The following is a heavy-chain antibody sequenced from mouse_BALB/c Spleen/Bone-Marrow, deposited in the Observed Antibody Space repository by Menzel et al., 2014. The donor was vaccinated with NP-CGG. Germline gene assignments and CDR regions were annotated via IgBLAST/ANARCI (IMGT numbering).Heavy chain of an antibody. CDR1: GFNIKDTY. Sequence: VQLKESGAELVKPGASVKLSCTASGFNIKDTYMHWAKQRPEQGLEWIGRVDPANGNTKYDPKFQGKATITADTSSNTAYLQLGSLTSEDTAVYYCAMYYYGSSLFAYWGQGTLVTVSA. CDR3: AMYYYGSSLFAY. V-gene: IGHV14-3*02. CDR2: VDPANGNT. J-gene: IGHJ3*01. D-gene: IGHD1-1*01.